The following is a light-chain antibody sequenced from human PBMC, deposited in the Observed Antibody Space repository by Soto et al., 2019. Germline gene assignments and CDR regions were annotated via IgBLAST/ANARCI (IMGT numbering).Light chain of an antibody. Sequence: DIQVTQSPSSLSASVGDGVTITCRTSQTISSYLNWYQQKPGKAPKLLIFAASSLHSGVPSRFSGSGSGTDFTLTISSLQPEDFATYYCQQSYITPPTFGQATKVDI. V-gene: IGKV1-39*01. CDR1: QTISSY. CDR3: QQSYITPPT. J-gene: IGKJ1*01. CDR2: AAS.